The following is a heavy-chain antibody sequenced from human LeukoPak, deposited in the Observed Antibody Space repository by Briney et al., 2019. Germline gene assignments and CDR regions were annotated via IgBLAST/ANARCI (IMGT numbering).Heavy chain of an antibody. Sequence: GGSLRLSCAASGFTVSTYGMSWVRQAPGKGLEFVSRISVSGGSTYYTHSVKGRFTLSRDTYKNTIYQQMNSLRADHTAVNYCAVLGQLGMGGQGSLVTVSS. J-gene: IGHJ4*02. CDR2: ISVSGGST. D-gene: IGHD3-16*01. V-gene: IGHV3-23*01. CDR3: AVLGQLGM. CDR1: GFTVSTYG.